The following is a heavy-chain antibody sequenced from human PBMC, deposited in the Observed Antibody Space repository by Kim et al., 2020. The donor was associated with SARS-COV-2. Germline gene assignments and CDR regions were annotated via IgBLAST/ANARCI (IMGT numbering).Heavy chain of an antibody. CDR3: AKDTYYDFWSGPTYYYYGMDV. V-gene: IGHV3-30*18. Sequence: GGSLRLSCAASGFTFSSYGMHWVRQAPGKGLEWVAVISYDGSNKYYADSVKGRFTISRDNSKNTLYLQMNSLRAEDTAVYYCAKDTYYDFWSGPTYYYYGMDVWGQGTTVTVSS. D-gene: IGHD3-3*01. J-gene: IGHJ6*02. CDR1: GFTFSSYG. CDR2: ISYDGSNK.